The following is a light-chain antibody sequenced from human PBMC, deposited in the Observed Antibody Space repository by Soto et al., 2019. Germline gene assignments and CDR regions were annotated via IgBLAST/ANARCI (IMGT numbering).Light chain of an antibody. Sequence: EIIITQSPSTLSVSPGERATLSCLPSESVSSNLAWYQQKPGQAPRLLIYGASTRATGIPPRFSGSGSGTEFTLSISSLQSTDFAVYYCQQYYDWPSLTFGGGTKVDIK. J-gene: IGKJ4*01. CDR2: GAS. V-gene: IGKV3-15*01. CDR1: ESVSSN. CDR3: QQYYDWPSLT.